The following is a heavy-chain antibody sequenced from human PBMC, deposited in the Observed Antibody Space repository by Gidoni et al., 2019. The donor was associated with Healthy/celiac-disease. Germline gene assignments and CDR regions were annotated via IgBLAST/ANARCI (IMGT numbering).Heavy chain of an antibody. CDR2: FDPEDGET. J-gene: IGHJ5*02. Sequence: QVQLVQSGAEVKKPGASVKVSCKVSGYTITELSMHWVRQAPGKGLEWMGGFDPEDGETIYAQKFQGRVTMTEDTSTDTAYMELSSLRSEDTAVYYCATEHIVVVPAATTNWFDPWGQGTLVTVSS. CDR3: ATEHIVVVPAATTNWFDP. D-gene: IGHD2-2*01. CDR1: GYTITELS. V-gene: IGHV1-24*01.